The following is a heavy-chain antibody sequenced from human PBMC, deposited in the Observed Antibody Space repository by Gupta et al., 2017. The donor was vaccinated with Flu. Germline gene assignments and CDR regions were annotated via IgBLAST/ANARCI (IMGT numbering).Heavy chain of an antibody. J-gene: IGHJ4*02. CDR1: GFTFSNYA. D-gene: IGHD4-17*01. Sequence: EVQLLESGGALVKPGGSLRLSCSASGFTFSNYAMSWVRQAPGKGLEWVSIIRAVVDGTSYADSVKGRFTISRDDSKNMLYLQMDSLRVDDTAMYYCTKTRRGYGDWSDYWGQGTLVTVSS. CDR2: IRAVVDGT. CDR3: TKTRRGYGDWSDY. V-gene: IGHV3-23*01.